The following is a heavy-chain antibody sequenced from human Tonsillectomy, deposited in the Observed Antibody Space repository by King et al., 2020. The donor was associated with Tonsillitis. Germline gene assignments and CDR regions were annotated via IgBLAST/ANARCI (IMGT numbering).Heavy chain of an antibody. V-gene: IGHV1-2*04. Sequence: GAGGGKPGASVKVSCKASGYTFTGYYMHWVRQAPGQGLEWMGWINPNSGGTNYAQKFQGWVTMTRDTSISTAYMELSRLRSDDTAVYYCAGGRYCSGGSCYSDYWGQGALVTVSS. CDR1: GYTFTGYY. D-gene: IGHD2-15*01. J-gene: IGHJ4*02. CDR2: INPNSGGT. CDR3: AGGRYCSGGSCYSDY.